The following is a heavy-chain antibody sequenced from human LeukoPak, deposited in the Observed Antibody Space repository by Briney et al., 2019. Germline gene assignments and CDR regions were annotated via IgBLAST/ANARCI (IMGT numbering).Heavy chain of an antibody. D-gene: IGHD6-19*01. V-gene: IGHV1-8*01. J-gene: IGHJ1*01. CDR2: MNPNNGNT. CDR3: TRGGPVAGTHKYFQH. Sequence: ASVKASCKASGYTFTSYDINWVRRATGQGLEWMAWMNPNNGNTDYAQKFQGRVTLTKNTSISTAYMELSSLRSEDTAVYYCTRGGPVAGTHKYFQHWGQGTLVTVSS. CDR1: GYTFTSYD.